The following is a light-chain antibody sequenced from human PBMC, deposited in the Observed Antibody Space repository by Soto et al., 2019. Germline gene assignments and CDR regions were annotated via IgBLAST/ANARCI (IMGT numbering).Light chain of an antibody. CDR3: QQSYSTPYT. CDR2: VAS. V-gene: IGKV1-39*01. CDR1: QSISSN. Sequence: DIQMTQSPSSLSASVGDRVTITCRASQSISSNLNWYQQKPGEAPKLLIYVASSLQSGVPSRFSRSESGTDYTLTISSLQPDDFGTYYCQQSYSTPYTFGQGTKLEIK. J-gene: IGKJ2*01.